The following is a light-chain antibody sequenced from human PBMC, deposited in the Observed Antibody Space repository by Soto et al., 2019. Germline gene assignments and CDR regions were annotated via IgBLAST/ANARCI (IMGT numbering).Light chain of an antibody. CDR2: DVT. Sequence: QSALTQPRSVSGSPGQSVTISCTGTSGDVGGYPFVSWYQQHPGKGPKLIIYDVTKRPSGVPDRFYGSKSANTASLTISGLQAEDEAEYYCCAYVVSSTSVVFGGGTKLTVL. J-gene: IGLJ3*02. CDR1: SGDVGGYPF. V-gene: IGLV2-11*01. CDR3: CAYVVSSTSVV.